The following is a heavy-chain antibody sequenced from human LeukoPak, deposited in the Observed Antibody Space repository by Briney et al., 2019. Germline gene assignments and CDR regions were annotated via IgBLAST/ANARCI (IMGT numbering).Heavy chain of an antibody. CDR2: IYYSGST. CDR3: ARMRSRSLGAY. J-gene: IGHJ4*02. Sequence: SETLSLTCTGSGGSISSSSYYWGWIRQPPGKGLEGLGSIYYSGSTYYNPSLKSRVTISVDTSKNQFSLKLSSVTAADTAVYYCARMRSRSLGAYWGQGTLVTVSS. CDR1: GGSISSSSYY. V-gene: IGHV4-39*01. D-gene: IGHD3-10*01.